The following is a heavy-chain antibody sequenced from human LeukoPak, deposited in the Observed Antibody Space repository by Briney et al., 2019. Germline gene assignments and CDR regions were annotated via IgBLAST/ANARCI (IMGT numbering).Heavy chain of an antibody. D-gene: IGHD2-21*01. V-gene: IGHV3-23*01. CDR1: GFTLSSYD. CDR3: AKAPVTSCRVAYCYPFDL. Sequence: GTLSLTCAASGFTLSSYDMSWVRQAPGKGLEWVSAISDSGNTYHADSVKSRITISVDSSKNTLFLQMNTLTPEDAAVYYCAKAPVTSCRVAYCYPFDLWGQGTVVSV. CDR2: ISDSGNT. J-gene: IGHJ4*02.